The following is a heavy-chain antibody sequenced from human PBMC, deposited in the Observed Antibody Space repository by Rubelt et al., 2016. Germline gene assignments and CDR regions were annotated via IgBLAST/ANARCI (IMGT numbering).Heavy chain of an antibody. Sequence: QVQLQESGPGLVKPSETLSLTCTVSGGSISDYYCNWIRQPPGTGLEWIGEINHSGSTNYNPSLKRRVTISVNRSKNQFSLKVNSVTTADTAVYYWARSSGYDYVYDYWGQGTRVTVSS. V-gene: IGHV4-34*10. CDR3: ARSSGYDYVYDY. D-gene: IGHD5-12*01. CDR1: GGSISDYY. CDR2: INHSGST. J-gene: IGHJ4*02.